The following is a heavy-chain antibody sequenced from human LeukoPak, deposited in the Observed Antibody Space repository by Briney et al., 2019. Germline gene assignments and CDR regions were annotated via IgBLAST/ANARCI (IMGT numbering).Heavy chain of an antibody. V-gene: IGHV1-69*04. CDR1: GGTFSSYA. D-gene: IGHD3-9*01. CDR3: ARSRVILTTPFDY. Sequence: SVKVSCKASGGTFSSYAISWVRQAPGQGLEWMGRIIPIFGIANYAQKFQGRVTITADKSTSTAYMELSSLRSEDTAVYYCARSRVILTTPFDYWGQGTLVTVSS. CDR2: IIPIFGIA. J-gene: IGHJ4*02.